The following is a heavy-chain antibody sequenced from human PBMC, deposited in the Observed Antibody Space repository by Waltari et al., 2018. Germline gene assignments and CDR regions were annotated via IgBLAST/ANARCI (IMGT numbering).Heavy chain of an antibody. D-gene: IGHD3-10*01. J-gene: IGHJ6*02. Sequence: EVQLLESGGGLVQPGGSLRLSCAASGFTFSSYAMSWVRQAPGTGLEWVSAISGSGGSTYYADSVKGRFTISRDNSKNTLYLQMNSLRAEDTAVYYCAKAGLWFGELFDYYGMDVWGQGTTVTVSS. V-gene: IGHV3-23*01. CDR3: AKAGLWFGELFDYYGMDV. CDR1: GFTFSSYA. CDR2: ISGSGGST.